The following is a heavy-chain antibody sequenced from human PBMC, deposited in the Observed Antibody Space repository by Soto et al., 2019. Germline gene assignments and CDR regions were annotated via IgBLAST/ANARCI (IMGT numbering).Heavy chain of an antibody. CDR1: GGTFSMYA. CDR2: IIPLFGTT. J-gene: IGHJ4*02. V-gene: IGHV1-69*13. Sequence: SVKVSCKAFGGTFSMYAISCVLQSPCQGLEWMGGIIPLFGTTNYAPKFQGRVAITADERARTAYMDLSSLKSEDTAVYYCATNNRASYHFDYWGQGTLVTVSS. D-gene: IGHD3-16*02. CDR3: ATNNRASYHFDY.